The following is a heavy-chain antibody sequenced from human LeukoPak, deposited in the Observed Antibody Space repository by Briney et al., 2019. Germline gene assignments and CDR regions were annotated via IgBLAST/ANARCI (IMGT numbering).Heavy chain of an antibody. CDR3: AKDPLVRYYDGTAYYFDY. V-gene: IGHV3-23*01. CDR1: GFTFSSYS. D-gene: IGHD3-22*01. Sequence: GGSLRLSCAASGFTFSSYSMNWVRQAPGKGLECVSGISGSGGGTYYADSVKGRFTISRDNSKNTLYLQMNSLRAEDTAVYYCAKDPLVRYYDGTAYYFDYWGQGTLVTVSS. CDR2: ISGSGGGT. J-gene: IGHJ4*02.